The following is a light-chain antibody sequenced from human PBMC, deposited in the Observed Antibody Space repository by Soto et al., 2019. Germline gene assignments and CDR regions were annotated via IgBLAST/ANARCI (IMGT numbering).Light chain of an antibody. Sequence: QSVLTQPASVSGSPGQSITISCTGTSSDVGGYNYVSWYQQHPGKAPKLMIYEVSNRPSGVSNRFSGSKSGNTASLTISGLQAVDEADYYCSSYTSSSTPVFGTGTKVTVL. J-gene: IGLJ1*01. CDR3: SSYTSSSTPV. V-gene: IGLV2-14*01. CDR2: EVS. CDR1: SSDVGGYNY.